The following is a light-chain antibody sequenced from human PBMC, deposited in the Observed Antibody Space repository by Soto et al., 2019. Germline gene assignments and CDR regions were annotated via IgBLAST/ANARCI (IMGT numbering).Light chain of an antibody. V-gene: IGLV1-51*01. Sequence: QSVFTQPPSVSAAPGEKVTISCSGRTSNIVNNFVSWYRQLPGAAPQLLIHTNNKRPSGVSDRFSGSKSGSSATLGITGLQTGDEAHYYCGTWDYSVTAFVFGGGTKLTVL. CDR2: TNN. J-gene: IGLJ2*01. CDR1: TSNIVNNF. CDR3: GTWDYSVTAFV.